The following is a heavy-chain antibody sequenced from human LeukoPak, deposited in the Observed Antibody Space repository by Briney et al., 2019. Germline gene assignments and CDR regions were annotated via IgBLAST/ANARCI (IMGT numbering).Heavy chain of an antibody. Sequence: SVKVSCKASGGTFSSYAISWVRQAPGQGLEWMGGIIPIFGTANYAQKFQGRVTITADKSTSTAYMELSSLRSEDTAVYYCARDPGYYGSGSRGGFDYWGQGTLVTVSS. CDR1: GGTFSSYA. J-gene: IGHJ4*02. D-gene: IGHD3-10*01. V-gene: IGHV1-69*06. CDR2: IIPIFGTA. CDR3: ARDPGYYGSGSRGGFDY.